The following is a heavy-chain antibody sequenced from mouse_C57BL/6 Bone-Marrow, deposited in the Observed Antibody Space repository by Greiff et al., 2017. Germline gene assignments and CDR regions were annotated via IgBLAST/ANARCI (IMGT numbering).Heavy chain of an antibody. J-gene: IGHJ4*01. CDR2: IYPRSGNT. D-gene: IGHD1-1*01. CDR1: GYTFTSYG. Sequence: QVQLKQSGAELARPGASVKLSCKASGYTFTSYGISWVKQRTGQGLEWIGEIYPRSGNTYYNEKFKGKATLTADKSSSAAYMELRSLTSEDSAVYFCARRVITTVVATGDYAMDYWGQGTSVTVSS. V-gene: IGHV1-81*01. CDR3: ARRVITTVVATGDYAMDY.